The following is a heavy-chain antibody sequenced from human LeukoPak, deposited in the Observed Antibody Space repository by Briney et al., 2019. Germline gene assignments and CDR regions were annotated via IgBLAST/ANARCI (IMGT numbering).Heavy chain of an antibody. CDR2: ISYDGSNK. CDR3: ARSPGYCSRSNCYLLDGFDI. Sequence: GRSLRLSCAAPGFTFSSYTMQWVRQAPGKGLGWVAVISYDGSNKYYADSVKGRFTISRDNSKNTLYLQMNSLRTEDTAVYYCARSPGYCSRSNCYLLDGFDIWGQGTMVTVSS. D-gene: IGHD2-2*01. CDR1: GFTFSSYT. J-gene: IGHJ3*02. V-gene: IGHV3-30-3*01.